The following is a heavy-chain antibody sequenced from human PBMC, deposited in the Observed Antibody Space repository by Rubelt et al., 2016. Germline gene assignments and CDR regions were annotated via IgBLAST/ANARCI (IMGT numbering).Heavy chain of an antibody. J-gene: IGHJ4*02. CDR3: ARGDASDY. V-gene: IGHV3-30*03. CDR2: ISYDGSNK. Sequence: VQLVESGGGLVQPWGSLRLSCTASGFTFRSYWMHWVGQAPGKGLVWVAAISYDGSNKYYADSVKGRLPISRNYSKKTLYLQMNSLRADDTAVYYCARGDASDYWGQGTRVTVSS. CDR1: GFTFRSYW.